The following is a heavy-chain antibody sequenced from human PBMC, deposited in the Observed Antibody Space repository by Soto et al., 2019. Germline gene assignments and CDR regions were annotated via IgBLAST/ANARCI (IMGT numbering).Heavy chain of an antibody. CDR1: GFTFTRYI. CDR3: ARESEDLTSNFDY. V-gene: IGHV3-21*06. CDR2: ISSTTNYI. Sequence: SGGSLRLSCAASGFTFTRYIMNGVRQAPGKGLEWVSSISSTTNYIYYGDSMKGRFTISRDNAKNSLYLEINSLRAEDTAVYYCARESEDLTSNFDYWGQGTLVTVSS. J-gene: IGHJ4*02.